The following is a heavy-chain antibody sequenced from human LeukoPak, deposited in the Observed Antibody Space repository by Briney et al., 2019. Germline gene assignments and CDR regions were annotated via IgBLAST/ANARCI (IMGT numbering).Heavy chain of an antibody. CDR2: IIPILGIA. CDR3: AKVSRWLQFKYFDL. V-gene: IGHV1-69*04. J-gene: IGHJ2*01. CDR1: GGTFSSYA. D-gene: IGHD5-12*01. Sequence: ASVKVSCKASGGTFSSYAISWVRQAPGQGLEWMGRIIPILGIANYAQKFQGRVTITADKSTSTAYMELSSLRSEDTAVYYCAKVSRWLQFKYFDLWGRGTLVTVSS.